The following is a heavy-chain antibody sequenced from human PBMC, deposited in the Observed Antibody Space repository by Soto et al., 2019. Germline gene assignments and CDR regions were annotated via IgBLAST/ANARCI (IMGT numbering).Heavy chain of an antibody. D-gene: IGHD2-2*01. CDR1: GYTFTGYY. J-gene: IGHJ4*02. Sequence: ASVKVSCKASGYTFTGYYMHWVRQAPGQGLEWMGWINPNSGGTNYAQKFQGRGTMTRDTSISTAYMELSRLRSDDTAVYYCARGGGLRYCSSTSCPYYFDYWGQGTLVTVSS. V-gene: IGHV1-2*02. CDR3: ARGGGLRYCSSTSCPYYFDY. CDR2: INPNSGGT.